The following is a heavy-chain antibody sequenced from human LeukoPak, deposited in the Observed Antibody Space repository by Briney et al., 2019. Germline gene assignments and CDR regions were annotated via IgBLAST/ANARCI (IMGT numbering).Heavy chain of an antibody. CDR3: TRDGGLWFGELFGDY. J-gene: IGHJ4*02. CDR1: GCTFGDYA. Sequence: GGSLRLSCTASGCTFGDYAMSWFRQAPGKGLEWVGFIRSKAYGGTTEYAASVKGRFTISRDDSKSIAYLQMNSLKTEDTAVYYCTRDGGLWFGELFGDYWGQGTLVTVSS. V-gene: IGHV3-49*03. CDR2: IRSKAYGGTT. D-gene: IGHD3-10*01.